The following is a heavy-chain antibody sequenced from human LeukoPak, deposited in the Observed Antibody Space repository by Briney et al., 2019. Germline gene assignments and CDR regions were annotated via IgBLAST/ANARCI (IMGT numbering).Heavy chain of an antibody. J-gene: IGHJ3*02. V-gene: IGHV4-59*01. CDR2: IYYSGST. Sequence: SETLSLTCTVSGGSISSYYWSWLRQPPGKGLEWIGYIYYSGSTNYNPSLKSRVTISVDTSKNQFSLKLSSVTAADTAVYYCARESKVATKDDAFDIWGQGTMVTVSS. CDR1: GGSISSYY. D-gene: IGHD5-12*01. CDR3: ARESKVATKDDAFDI.